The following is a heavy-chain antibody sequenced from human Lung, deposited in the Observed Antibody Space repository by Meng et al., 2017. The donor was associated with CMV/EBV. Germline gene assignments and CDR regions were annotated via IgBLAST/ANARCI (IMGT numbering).Heavy chain of an antibody. D-gene: IGHD6-19*01. Sequence: VQLVQSGGEVKRPGAAVKISCQASGYSFSGFYLNWARQAPGHGLEWLGRVNPISDDTHLAQKFEGRITVTRGATINTAFMELTRLRSDDTAVYYCAKSSDNGWSSWGPGTLVTVSS. CDR2: VNPISDDT. V-gene: IGHV1-2*06. CDR1: GYSFSGFY. CDR3: AKSSDNGWSS. J-gene: IGHJ4*01.